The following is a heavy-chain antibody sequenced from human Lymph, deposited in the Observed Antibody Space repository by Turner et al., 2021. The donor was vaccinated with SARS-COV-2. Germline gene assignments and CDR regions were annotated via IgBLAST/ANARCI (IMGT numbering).Heavy chain of an antibody. CDR2: IIPILAIA. CDR1: GGTFSSYT. V-gene: IGHV1-69*10. J-gene: IGHJ5*02. CDR3: ARDSPYCSSTSCYDP. D-gene: IGHD2-2*01. Sequence: QVQLVQSVAEVKKPGSSVKVSCKASGGTFSSYTITWVRQAPGQGLEWMGGIIPILAIANYAQKVQGRVTITADKSTSTAYMELSSLRSEDTAVYYCARDSPYCSSTSCYDPWGQGTLVTVSS.